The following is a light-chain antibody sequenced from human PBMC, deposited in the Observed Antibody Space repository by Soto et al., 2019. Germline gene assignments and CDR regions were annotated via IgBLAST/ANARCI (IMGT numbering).Light chain of an antibody. CDR3: CSYAGTNTFV. CDR2: EGN. Sequence: QSALTQPASVSGSPGQSITISCTGTSSDVGSYNLVSWYQQHPGKAPKLMIYEGNKRPSGVSNRFSGSKSANTASLTISGLQTEDAAGYYCCSYAGTNTFVFGTGTNVTVL. J-gene: IGLJ1*01. V-gene: IGLV2-23*01. CDR1: SSDVGSYNL.